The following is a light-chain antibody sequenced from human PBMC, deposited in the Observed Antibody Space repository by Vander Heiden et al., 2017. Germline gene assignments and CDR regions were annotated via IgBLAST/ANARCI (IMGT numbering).Light chain of an antibody. CDR2: EDN. CDR3: QSCDNTIGV. Sequence: NLMLTQPHSVSESPGKTVTISCTGSSGSIASNYVQWYQQRPGSAPTLVIYEDNQRPSGVPDRFSGSIDSSSNSASLTISGLKTEDEADYYCQSCDNTIGVFGGGTKVTVL. V-gene: IGLV6-57*02. J-gene: IGLJ3*02. CDR1: SGSIASNY.